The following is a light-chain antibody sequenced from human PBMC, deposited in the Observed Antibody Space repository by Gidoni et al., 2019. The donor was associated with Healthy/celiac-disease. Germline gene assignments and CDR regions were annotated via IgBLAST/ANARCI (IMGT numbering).Light chain of an antibody. V-gene: IGLV1-40*01. J-gene: IGLJ2*01. CDR1: SSNIGAGYD. Sequence: QSVRTQPRAVSGAPGKRVTISCTGSSSNIGAGYDVHWYLQLPGTAPQLLIYGNRNRPSWVPDRFSGSKSRTSASLAITGLQAAVSAAYYFQSSDRSLSGSVFGGGPKLTVL. CDR3: QSSDRSLSGSV. CDR2: GNR.